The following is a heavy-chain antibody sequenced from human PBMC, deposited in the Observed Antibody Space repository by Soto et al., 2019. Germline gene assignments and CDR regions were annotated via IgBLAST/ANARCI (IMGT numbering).Heavy chain of an antibody. CDR3: AREVVSGAMTTVYFYYMDV. J-gene: IGHJ6*03. V-gene: IGHV4-39*02. CDR2: IYYSGST. D-gene: IGHD4-17*01. Sequence: SETLSLTCTVSGGSISSSSYYWGWIRQPPGKGLEWIGSIYYSGSTYYNPSLKSRVTISVGTPKNQFSLKLSSVTAADTAVYYCAREVVSGAMTTVYFYYMDVWGKGTTVTVSS. CDR1: GGSISSSSYY.